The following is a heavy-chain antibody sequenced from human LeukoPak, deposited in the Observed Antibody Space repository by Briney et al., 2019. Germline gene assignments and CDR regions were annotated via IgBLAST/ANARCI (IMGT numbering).Heavy chain of an antibody. CDR2: INPNSGST. CDR1: GYTFTGCY. CDR3: ARVVTDSGGRLDI. D-gene: IGHD4-23*01. J-gene: IGHJ3*02. Sequence: GASVKVSCKASGYTFTGCYMHWVRQAPGQGLEWMGWINPNSGSTSYAQKFQGRVTMTRDTSTSTVYMELSSLRSEDTAVYYCARVVTDSGGRLDIWGQGTMVTVSS. V-gene: IGHV1-46*03.